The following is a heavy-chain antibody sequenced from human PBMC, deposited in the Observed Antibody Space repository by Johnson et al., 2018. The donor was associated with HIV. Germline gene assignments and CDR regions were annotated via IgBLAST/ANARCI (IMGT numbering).Heavy chain of an antibody. CDR3: ARFLGYYDSDGYYFGDAYDN. CDR1: GFTLDDYA. D-gene: IGHD3-22*01. Sequence: VQLVESGGGLVQPGRSLRLSCAASGFTLDDYAMHWVRQAPGKGLEWVSGISWNSGSIGYADSVKGRFTISRDNAKNSLYLQMNSLRAEDTALYYCARFLGYYDSDGYYFGDAYDNWGQGTMVTVSA. CDR2: ISWNSGSI. J-gene: IGHJ3*02. V-gene: IGHV3-9*01.